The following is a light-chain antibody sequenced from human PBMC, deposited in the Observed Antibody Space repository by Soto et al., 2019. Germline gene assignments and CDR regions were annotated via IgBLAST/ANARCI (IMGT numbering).Light chain of an antibody. CDR2: AAS. J-gene: IGKJ2*01. V-gene: IGKV1-39*01. Sequence: DFQVTQSPSSLSASVGDRVTITCRASQSVNDYLNWYQQRPGKAPRLLIYAASTLHSGVPSRFSGSGFGTDFSLTITSLQHEDFATYYCQQSFSTPYVFGQGTKLEIK. CDR1: QSVNDY. CDR3: QQSFSTPYV.